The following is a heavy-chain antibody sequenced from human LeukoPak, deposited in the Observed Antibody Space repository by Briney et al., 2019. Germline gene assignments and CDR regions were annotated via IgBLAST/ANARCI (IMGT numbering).Heavy chain of an antibody. CDR1: GLKFGESA. CDR3: AKESGKIDY. V-gene: IGHV3-43*02. Sequence: PGGSLRLSCVASGLKFGESAMNWVRQAPGKGLEWVSLISADGGSAFSADSVKARFSISRDNSKNSLYLQMDSLRSEDTAMYYCAKESGKIDYWGQGTLVVVSS. J-gene: IGHJ4*02. CDR2: ISADGGSA.